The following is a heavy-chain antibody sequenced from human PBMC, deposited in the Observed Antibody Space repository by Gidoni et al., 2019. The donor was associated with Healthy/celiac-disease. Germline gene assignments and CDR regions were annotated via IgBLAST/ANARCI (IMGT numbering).Heavy chain of an antibody. CDR1: A. J-gene: IGHJ3*02. Sequence: AISWVRQSAGQGLEWMGGIIPIFSTANFAQRFQGRVTITADESTSTAYMKLSSLRSEDTAVYYCAREMRTTVNPEGAFDIWGQGTMVTVSS. V-gene: IGHV1-69*01. CDR3: AREMRTTVNPEGAFDI. D-gene: IGHD4-17*01. CDR2: IIPIFSTA.